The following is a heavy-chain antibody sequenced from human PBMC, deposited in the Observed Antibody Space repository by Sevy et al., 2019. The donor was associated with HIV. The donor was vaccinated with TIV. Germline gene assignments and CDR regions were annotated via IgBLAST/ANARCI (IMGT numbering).Heavy chain of an antibody. Sequence: GGSLRLSCAASGFPFSSYAMNWVRQAPGKGLEWVSAISGSGGGPYYADSVKGRFTISRDNSKNTLYLQMNSLRSEDTAIYYCAKDRVAVVGDVFDSWGQGTMVTVSS. D-gene: IGHD2-2*01. J-gene: IGHJ3*02. V-gene: IGHV3-23*01. CDR2: ISGSGGGP. CDR3: AKDRVAVVGDVFDS. CDR1: GFPFSSYA.